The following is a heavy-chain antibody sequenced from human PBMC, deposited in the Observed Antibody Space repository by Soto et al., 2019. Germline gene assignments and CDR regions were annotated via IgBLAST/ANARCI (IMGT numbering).Heavy chain of an antibody. CDR3: AKDNPYGDYDY. CDR1: GFTFSSYA. V-gene: IGHV3-23*01. D-gene: IGHD4-17*01. CDR2: VSGTGGST. J-gene: IGHJ4*02. Sequence: GGPLRLSCAASGFTFSSYAMNWVRQAPGKGLEWVSAVSGTGGSTYYPDSVKGRFTISRDNSKNTLYLQMNSLRAEDTAVYYCAKDNPYGDYDYWGQGTLVTVSS.